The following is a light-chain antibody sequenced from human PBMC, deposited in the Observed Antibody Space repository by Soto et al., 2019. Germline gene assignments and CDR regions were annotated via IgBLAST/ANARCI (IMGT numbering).Light chain of an antibody. Sequence: IVMTQSPVTLSVSPGERATLSCRASQSVSSDLAWYQQKPGQAPRLLIYGASTRATGIPARFSGSGSGTEFTLTISSLQSEDFAVYYCQHYNNWPFTFGPGTKVDIK. CDR3: QHYNNWPFT. CDR2: GAS. V-gene: IGKV3-15*01. CDR1: QSVSSD. J-gene: IGKJ3*01.